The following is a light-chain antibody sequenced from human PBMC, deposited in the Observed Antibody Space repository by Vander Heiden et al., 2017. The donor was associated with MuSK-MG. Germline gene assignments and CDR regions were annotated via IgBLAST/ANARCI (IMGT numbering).Light chain of an antibody. CDR2: AVS. Sequence: DTQMTQSPSSLSASVGDRVTITCRASQVIRNDLNWYQHKPGKAPKRLIYAVSHLQSGVPSRFSGGGSGTEFTLTITNLQPEDCATYYCLQHNYYPLTFGGGTRVDIK. CDR3: LQHNYYPLT. V-gene: IGKV1-17*02. J-gene: IGKJ4*01. CDR1: QVIRND.